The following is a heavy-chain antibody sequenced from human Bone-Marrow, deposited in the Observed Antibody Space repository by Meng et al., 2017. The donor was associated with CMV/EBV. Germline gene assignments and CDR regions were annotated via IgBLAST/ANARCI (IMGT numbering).Heavy chain of an antibody. CDR2: IRSKANSYAT. CDR3: ARTAYSYELGGSYGMDV. D-gene: IGHD5-18*01. J-gene: IGHJ6*02. CDR1: GFTFSGSA. Sequence: GEALKISCAASGFTFSGSAMHWVRQASGKGLEWVGRIRSKANSYATAYAASVKGRFTISRDDSKNTAYLQMNSLKTEDTAVYYCARTAYSYELGGSYGMDVWGQGTTVTVSS. V-gene: IGHV3-73*01.